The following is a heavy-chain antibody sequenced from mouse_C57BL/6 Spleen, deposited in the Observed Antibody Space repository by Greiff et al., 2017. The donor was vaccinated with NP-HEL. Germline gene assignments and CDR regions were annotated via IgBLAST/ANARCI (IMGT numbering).Heavy chain of an antibody. Sequence: QVQLQQPGTELVKPGASVKLSCKASGYTFTSYWMHWVKQRPGQGLEWIGNINPSNGGTNYNEKFKSKATLTVDKSSSTAYRQLSSLTSEDSAVYYCARLTAQAYYFDYWGQGTTLTVSS. CDR3: ARLTAQAYYFDY. D-gene: IGHD3-2*02. CDR1: GYTFTSYW. J-gene: IGHJ2*01. V-gene: IGHV1-53*01. CDR2: INPSNGGT.